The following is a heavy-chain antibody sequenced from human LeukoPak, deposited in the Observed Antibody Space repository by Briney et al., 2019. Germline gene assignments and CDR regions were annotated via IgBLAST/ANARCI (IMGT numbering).Heavy chain of an antibody. V-gene: IGHV1-8*01. CDR1: GYTFTSYD. CDR2: MNPNSGNT. CDR3: ARALRNFRQQLQGFGY. Sequence: ASVTVSFTASGYTFTSYDINWVRQAPGQGLEWMGWMNPNSGNTGYAQKFQGRVTMTRNTSISTAYMELSSLRSEDTAVYYCARALRNFRQQLQGFGYWGQGTLVTVSS. D-gene: IGHD6-13*01. J-gene: IGHJ4*02.